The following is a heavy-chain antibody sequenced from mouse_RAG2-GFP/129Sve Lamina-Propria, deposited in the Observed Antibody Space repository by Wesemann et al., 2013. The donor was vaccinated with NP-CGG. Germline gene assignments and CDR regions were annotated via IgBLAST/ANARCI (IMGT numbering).Heavy chain of an antibody. CDR1: GYTFTSYW. V-gene: IGHV1-53*01. J-gene: IGHJ1*03. D-gene: IGHD1-1*01. CDR3: ARRNVYYGSSYWYLRC. CDR2: INPSNGGT. Sequence: QVQLQQPGAELVMPGASVKLSCKASGYTFTSYWMHWVKQRPGQGLEWIGNINPSNGGTNYNEKFKSKATLTVDKSSSTAYMQLSSLTSEDSAVYYCARRNVYYGSSYWYLRCLGTGTTVTVSS.